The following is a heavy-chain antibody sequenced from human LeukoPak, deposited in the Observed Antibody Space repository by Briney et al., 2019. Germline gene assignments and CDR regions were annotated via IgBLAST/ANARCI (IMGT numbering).Heavy chain of an antibody. J-gene: IGHJ3*02. Sequence: GGSLRLSCEGSRFSVGNYWMNWVRQAPGKGLEWVAYIKQDGSVKHYMDSVKGRFTISRDNAKNSLYLQMDSLRADDTAVYYCARDSEHYDSGAYYDALDMWGQGTLVTVSS. CDR1: RFSVGNYW. CDR2: IKQDGSVK. V-gene: IGHV3-7*01. D-gene: IGHD3-22*01. CDR3: ARDSEHYDSGAYYDALDM.